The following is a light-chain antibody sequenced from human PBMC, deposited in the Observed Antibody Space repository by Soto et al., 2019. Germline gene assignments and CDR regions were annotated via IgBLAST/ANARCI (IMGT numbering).Light chain of an antibody. CDR3: LQDYDSPRT. Sequence: ATQMTQSPSSLSASVGDRVTIACRASQGIRTELGWYQQNAGEAPKLLIYAASALQSGVPSTFSGHGTATAFSLTLRNLQPEDFETYYCLQDYDSPRTFGQGTKVEMK. V-gene: IGKV1-6*01. J-gene: IGKJ1*01. CDR2: AAS. CDR1: QGIRTE.